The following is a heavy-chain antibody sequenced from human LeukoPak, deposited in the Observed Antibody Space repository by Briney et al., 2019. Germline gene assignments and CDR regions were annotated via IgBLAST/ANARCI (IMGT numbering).Heavy chain of an antibody. CDR1: GGSISSSSYY. J-gene: IGHJ5*02. CDR2: SYYSGST. Sequence: SETLSLTCTVSGGSISSSSYYWGWIRQPPGKGLEWIGSSYYSGSTYYNPSLKSRVTISVDTSKNQFSLKLSSVTAADTAVYYCARLPSPDYDFWSGYFNNWFDPWGQGTLVTVSS. CDR3: ARLPSPDYDFWSGYFNNWFDP. V-gene: IGHV4-39*01. D-gene: IGHD3-3*01.